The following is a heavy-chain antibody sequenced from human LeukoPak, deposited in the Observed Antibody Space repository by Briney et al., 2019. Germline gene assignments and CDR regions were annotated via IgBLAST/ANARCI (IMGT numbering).Heavy chain of an antibody. CDR3: AKGAYSNYGGWFDP. CDR2: VSGSDGIT. CDR1: GFTFSSYA. J-gene: IGHJ5*02. D-gene: IGHD4-11*01. V-gene: IGHV3-23*01. Sequence: PGGSLRLSCAASGFTFSSYAMSWVRQTPGKGLEWVSVVSGSDGITHYADYVQGRFTISRVNSKNTLYLQMNSLRAEDTAVYYCAKGAYSNYGGWFDPLGQGTLVTVSS.